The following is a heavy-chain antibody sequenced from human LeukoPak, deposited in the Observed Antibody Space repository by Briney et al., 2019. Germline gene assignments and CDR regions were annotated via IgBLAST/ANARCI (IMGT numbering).Heavy chain of an antibody. CDR3: AKDQYYCSSTSCPILAFDY. V-gene: IGHV3-30*18. CDR2: ISYDGSNK. Sequence: GGSLRLSCAASGFTFSSYGMHWVRQAPGKGLEWVAVISYDGSNKYYADSVKGRFTISRDNSKNTLYLQMNSLRAEDTAVYYCAKDQYYCSSTSCPILAFDYWGQGTLVTVSS. D-gene: IGHD2-2*01. CDR1: GFTFSSYG. J-gene: IGHJ4*02.